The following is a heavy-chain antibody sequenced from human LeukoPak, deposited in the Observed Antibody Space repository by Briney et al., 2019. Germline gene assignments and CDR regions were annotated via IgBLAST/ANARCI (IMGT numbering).Heavy chain of an antibody. CDR3: ARDSRATLVITIGGMDV. Sequence: GGSLRLSCAASGFTFSSYALHWVRQAPGKGLEWVAVISYDGSNKYYADSVKGRFTISRDNSKNTLYLQMNSLRAEDTAVYYCARDSRATLVITIGGMDVWGQGTTVTVSS. CDR2: ISYDGSNK. CDR1: GFTFSSYA. J-gene: IGHJ6*02. D-gene: IGHD3-10*01. V-gene: IGHV3-30-3*01.